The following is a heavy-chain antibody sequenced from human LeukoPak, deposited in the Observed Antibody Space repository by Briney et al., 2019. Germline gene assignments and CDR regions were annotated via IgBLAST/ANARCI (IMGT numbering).Heavy chain of an antibody. CDR3: TTESSWYLRYFDY. J-gene: IGHJ4*02. V-gene: IGHV3-15*01. CDR1: GFTFSNAW. Sequence: GGSLRLSCAASGFTFSNAWMSWVRQAPGKGLEWFCRIKSKTDGGTKDYAAPVTGRFTISRDDSKNTLYLQMNSLKTEDTAVYYCTTESSWYLRYFDYWGQGTQVTVSS. CDR2: IKSKTDGGTK. D-gene: IGHD6-13*01.